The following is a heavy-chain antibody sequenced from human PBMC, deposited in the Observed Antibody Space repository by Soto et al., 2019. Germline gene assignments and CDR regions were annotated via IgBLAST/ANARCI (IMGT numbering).Heavy chain of an antibody. CDR3: ARVRDYGLGTNRHYYGMDV. CDR1: GGSISGYY. D-gene: IGHD3-10*01. Sequence: QVQLQESGPGLVKSSETLSLTCTVSGGSISGYYWSWIRQPAGKGLEWIGRLYTMGSTNYNPSLQSRVTMSVDTSKNEFSLKVSSVTAADTAVYFCARVRDYGLGTNRHYYGMDVGGQGTTVTVSS. CDR2: LYTMGST. J-gene: IGHJ6*02. V-gene: IGHV4-4*07.